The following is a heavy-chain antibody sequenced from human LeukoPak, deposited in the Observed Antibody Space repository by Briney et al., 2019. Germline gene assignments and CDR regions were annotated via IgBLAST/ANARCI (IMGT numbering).Heavy chain of an antibody. CDR2: IYFSGRT. Sequence: SETLSLTCNVSGGSISSSSYYWGWIRQPPGKGLEWIVSIYFSGRTYYNMSLKSRVTISIDTSKNQFSLKVNSVTAADTAVYYCARDNPYGSGTDYWGQGTLVTVSS. D-gene: IGHD3-10*01. J-gene: IGHJ4*02. CDR3: ARDNPYGSGTDY. CDR1: GGSISSSSYY. V-gene: IGHV4-39*07.